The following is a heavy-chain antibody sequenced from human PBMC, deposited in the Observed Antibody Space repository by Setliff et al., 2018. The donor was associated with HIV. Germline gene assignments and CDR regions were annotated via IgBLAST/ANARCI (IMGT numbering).Heavy chain of an antibody. CDR2: IFSSGST. CDR1: GGSISSYC. V-gene: IGHV4-59*01. J-gene: IGHJ4*02. Sequence: SETLSLTCTVSGGSISSYCWNWIRQSPGRGLEWIGFIFSSGSTKYNPSLQSRVTMSLDTSKNQFSLKVNSVTAADTAVYYCARHSPSDYWGQGTLVTVSS. CDR3: ARHSPSDY.